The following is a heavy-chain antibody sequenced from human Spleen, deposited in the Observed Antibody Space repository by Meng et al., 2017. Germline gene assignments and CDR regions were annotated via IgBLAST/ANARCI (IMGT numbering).Heavy chain of an antibody. CDR1: GDSISSSDSY. V-gene: IGHV4-39*01. CDR2: IGHSGFT. J-gene: IGHJ5*02. CDR3: VRSRAWVRTGFDP. Sequence: QPQLQESGPGLVKPSETLSLTGRFSGDSISSSDSYWGWIRQSPGKGLEWIGSIGHSGFTYYTPSLESRVTVSVDTSRSQFSLELTSVTAADTAVYYCVRSRAWVRTGFDPWGQGTLVTVSS. D-gene: IGHD1/OR15-1a*01.